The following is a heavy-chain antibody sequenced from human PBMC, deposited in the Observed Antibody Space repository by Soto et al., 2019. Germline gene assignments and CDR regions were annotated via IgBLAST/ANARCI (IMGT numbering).Heavy chain of an antibody. CDR1: GFTFSSYE. D-gene: IGHD3-10*01. CDR2: ISSSGSTI. Sequence: GGSLRLSCAASGFTFSSYEMNWVRQAPGKGLEWVSYISSSGSTIYYADSVKGRFTISRGNAKNSLYLQMNSLRAEDTAVHYCARVVVRGVIRGFAFDYWGQGTLVTVSS. J-gene: IGHJ4*02. V-gene: IGHV3-48*03. CDR3: ARVVVRGVIRGFAFDY.